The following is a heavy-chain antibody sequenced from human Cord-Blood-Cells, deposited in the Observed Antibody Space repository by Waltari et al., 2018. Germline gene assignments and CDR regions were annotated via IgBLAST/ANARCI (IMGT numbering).Heavy chain of an antibody. CDR2: NNPNSGGT. J-gene: IGHJ4*02. V-gene: IGHV1-2*06. Sequence: QVQLVQSGAEVKKPGASVKVSCKASGYTFTGHYMHRWRQAPGKGLEWMGRNNPNSGGTNYAQKFQGRVTMTRDTSISTAYMELSRLRSDDTAVYYCARVLGIAYFDYWGQGTLVTVSS. D-gene: IGHD7-27*01. CDR1: GYTFTGHY. CDR3: ARVLGIAYFDY.